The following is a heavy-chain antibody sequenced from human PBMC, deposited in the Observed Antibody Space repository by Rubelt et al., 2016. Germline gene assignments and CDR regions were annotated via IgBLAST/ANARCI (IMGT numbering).Heavy chain of an antibody. Sequence: QVQLVQSGAEVKRPGSSVRISCKASGGPFDDYAVSWVRQAPGQGLEWMGGIIPIFGTANYAQKFQGRVTITADESTSTAYMELSSLRSEDTAVYYGARALLDHYDSRNWFDPGGQGTLVTVSP. D-gene: IGHD3-22*01. CDR1: GGPFDDYA. J-gene: IGHJ5*02. V-gene: IGHV1-69*12. CDR2: IIPIFGTA. CDR3: ARALLDHYDSRNWFDP.